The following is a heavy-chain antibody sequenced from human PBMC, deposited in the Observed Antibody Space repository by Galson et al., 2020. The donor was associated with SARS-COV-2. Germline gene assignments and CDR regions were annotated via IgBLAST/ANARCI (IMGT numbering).Heavy chain of an antibody. Sequence: TGGSLRLSCAASGFTFSSYAMSWVRQAPGKGLEWVSAISGSGGSTYYADSVKGRFTISRDNSKNTLYLQMNSLRAEDTAVYYCAKVRSITNFGVVKGYYGMDVWGQGTTFTVSS. J-gene: IGHJ6*02. CDR2: ISGSGGST. V-gene: IGHV3-23*01. D-gene: IGHD3-3*01. CDR3: AKVRSITNFGVVKGYYGMDV. CDR1: GFTFSSYA.